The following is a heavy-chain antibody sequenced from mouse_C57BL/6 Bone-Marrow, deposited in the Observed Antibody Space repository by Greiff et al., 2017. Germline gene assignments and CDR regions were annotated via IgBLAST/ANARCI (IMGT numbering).Heavy chain of an antibody. CDR1: GYTFTNYW. CDR3: ARSYDNDDNTMGY. D-gene: IGHD2-4*01. J-gene: IGHJ4*01. CDR2: MHPNGGSP. V-gene: IGHV1-64*01. Sequence: VQLQQPGAELVKPGASVKLSCKASGYTFTNYWMHWVKQRPGQGLEWIGMMHPNGGSPDYNEKFKSEATLSVDKSSRTAYMELSSLPSKDTAVYYCARSYDNDDNTMGYWGQGTSATVSA.